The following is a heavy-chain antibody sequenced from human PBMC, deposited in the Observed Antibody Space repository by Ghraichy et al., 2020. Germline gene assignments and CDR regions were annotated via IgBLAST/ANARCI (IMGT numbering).Heavy chain of an antibody. CDR3: ARGGVYLEIIVGYYYYGMDV. J-gene: IGHJ6*02. V-gene: IGHV1-69*04. D-gene: IGHD5-24*01. CDR2: IIPILGIA. CDR1: GGTFSSYA. Sequence: SVKVSCKASGGTFSSYAISWVRQAPGQGLEWMGRIIPILGIANYAQKFQGRVTITADKSTSTAYMELSSLRSEDTAVYYCARGGVYLEIIVGYYYYGMDVWGQGTTVTVSS.